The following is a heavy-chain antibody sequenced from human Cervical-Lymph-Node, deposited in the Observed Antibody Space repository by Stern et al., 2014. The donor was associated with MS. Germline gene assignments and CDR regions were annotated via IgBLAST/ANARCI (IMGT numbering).Heavy chain of an antibody. J-gene: IGHJ5*02. D-gene: IGHD5-24*01. CDR1: GFTFISYG. Sequence: VQLVESGGGVVQPGTSLRLSCAASGFTFISYGMHWVRQAPGKGLEWVAVIWFDGRNRYYADSVRGRFTISRDNSKNTLYLQMNSLRPEDTAVYYCAREDGSWGQGTLVTVSS. CDR2: IWFDGRNR. V-gene: IGHV3-33*01. CDR3: AREDGS.